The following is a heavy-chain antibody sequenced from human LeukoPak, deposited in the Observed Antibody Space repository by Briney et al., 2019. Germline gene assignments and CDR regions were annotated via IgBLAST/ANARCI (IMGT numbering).Heavy chain of an antibody. CDR3: ARDFRSRVEVAATPFEVRLRDNKRYYYYYYMDV. CDR1: GYTFTGYY. Sequence: GASVKVSCKASGYTFTGYYIHWVRQAPGQGLEWMGWINPNSGGTNYAQKFQGRVTMTRDTSISTAYMELSRLRSDDTAVYYCARDFRSRVEVAATPFEVRLRDNKRYYYYYYMDVWGKGTTVTISS. V-gene: IGHV1-2*02. J-gene: IGHJ6*03. D-gene: IGHD2-15*01. CDR2: INPNSGGT.